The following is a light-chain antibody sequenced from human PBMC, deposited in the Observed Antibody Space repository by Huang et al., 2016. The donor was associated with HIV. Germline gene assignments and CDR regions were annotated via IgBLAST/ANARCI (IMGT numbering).Light chain of an antibody. J-gene: IGKJ4*01. CDR2: AAS. Sequence: IQMTQSPSSLSASVGDRVTITCRASQAISNSLVWYQQKPGKAPKLLLFAASRLDSGVPSRFRGSGCGTDYTLTISSLQPDDFATYYCQQYFTTPLAFGGGTKVEIK. V-gene: IGKV1-NL1*01. CDR1: QAISNS. CDR3: QQYFTTPLA.